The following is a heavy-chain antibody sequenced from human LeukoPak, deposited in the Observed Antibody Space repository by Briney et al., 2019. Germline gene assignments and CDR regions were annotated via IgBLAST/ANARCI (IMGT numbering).Heavy chain of an antibody. D-gene: IGHD2-8*01. CDR3: ARERWDCTNGVCYRWFDP. CDR2: IYYSGST. Sequence: ASETLSLTCTVSGGSISSYYWSWIRQPPGKGLEWIGYIYYSGSTNYNPSLKSRVTISVDTSKNQFSLKLSSVTAADTAVYYCARERWDCTNGVCYRWFDPWGQGTLVTVSS. V-gene: IGHV4-59*01. J-gene: IGHJ5*02. CDR1: GGSISSYY.